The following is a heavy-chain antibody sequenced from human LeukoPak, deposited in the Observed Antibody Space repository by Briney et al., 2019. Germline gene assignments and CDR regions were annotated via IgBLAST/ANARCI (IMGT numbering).Heavy chain of an antibody. CDR3: ARFVGTTPFDY. J-gene: IGHJ4*02. CDR1: NYSISSGYY. V-gene: IGHV4-38-2*02. CDR2: IYRNGNT. D-gene: IGHD1-14*01. Sequence: PSETLSLTCTVSNYSISSGYYWGWIRQPPGKGLEWIGSIYRNGNTYSNPSLKSRLTISLDTSNNQFSLRLSSVTAADTAVYYCARFVGTTPFDYWGQGTLVTVSS.